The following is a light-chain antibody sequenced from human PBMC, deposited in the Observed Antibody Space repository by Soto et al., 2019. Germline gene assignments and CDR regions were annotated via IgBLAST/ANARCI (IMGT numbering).Light chain of an antibody. J-gene: IGLJ3*02. Sequence: QSALTQPASVSGSPGQSITISCTGSSTDVGGYTYVSWYQQFPGKPPKLMIYKVSNRPSGVSNRFSGSKSGNTASLTISGLQAEDEADYYCSSYTSGSTLVFGGGTKLTVL. CDR1: STDVGGYTY. CDR3: SSYTSGSTLV. V-gene: IGLV2-14*03. CDR2: KVS.